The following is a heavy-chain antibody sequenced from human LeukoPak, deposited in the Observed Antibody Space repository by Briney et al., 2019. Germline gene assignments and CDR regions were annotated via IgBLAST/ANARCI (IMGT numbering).Heavy chain of an antibody. CDR2: ISGSGGNT. J-gene: IGHJ4*02. CDR3: ARGSIVVVPSAHLDS. V-gene: IGHV3-23*01. CDR1: GFAFSSYS. Sequence: GGSLRLSCAASGFAFSSYSMSWVRQAPGKGLEWVSAISGSGGNTYYADSVKGRCSISRDNSKNTLFLQVNSLRAEDTAVYYCARGSIVVVPSAHLDSWGQGTLVTVSS. D-gene: IGHD2-2*01.